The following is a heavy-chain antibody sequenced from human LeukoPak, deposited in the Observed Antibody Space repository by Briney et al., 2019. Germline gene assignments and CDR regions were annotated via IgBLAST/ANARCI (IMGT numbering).Heavy chain of an antibody. V-gene: IGHV4-59*01. CDR3: ARGVRYSSSSFDY. CDR1: GGSISSYY. CDR2: IYYSGST. Sequence: SETLSLTCTVSGGSISSYYWSWIRQPPGKGLEWIGYIYYSGSTNYNPSLKSRVTISVDTSKNQFSLKLSSVTAADTAVYYCARGVRYSSSSFDYWGQGTLVTVSS. D-gene: IGHD6-6*01. J-gene: IGHJ4*02.